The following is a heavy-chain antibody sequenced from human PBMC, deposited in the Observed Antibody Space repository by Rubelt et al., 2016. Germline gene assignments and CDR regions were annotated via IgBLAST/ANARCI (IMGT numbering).Heavy chain of an antibody. D-gene: IGHD1-26*01. CDR3: ARDPMYSGSYSDAFDV. Sequence: SVKVSCKASGYTFTSYAMHWVRQAPGQRLEWMGWINAGNGNTKYSQKFQGRVTITRDTSASTAYMELSSLRSEDTAVYYCARDPMYSGSYSDAFDVWGQGTMVTVSS. J-gene: IGHJ3*01. CDR2: INAGNGNT. CDR1: GYTFTSYA. V-gene: IGHV1-3*01.